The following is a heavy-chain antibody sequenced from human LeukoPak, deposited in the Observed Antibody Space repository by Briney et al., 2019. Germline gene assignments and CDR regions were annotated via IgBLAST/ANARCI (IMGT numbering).Heavy chain of an antibody. D-gene: IGHD6-19*01. CDR2: TIPIFGTA. CDR3: AGLHSSGWYVSGFDP. CDR1: GGTFSSYD. J-gene: IGHJ5*02. Sequence: ASVKVSCKASGGTFSSYDISWVRQAPGQGLEWMGGTIPIFGTANYAQKFQGRVTITADESTCTAYMELSSLRSEDTAVYYCAGLHSSGWYVSGFDPWGQGTLVTVSS. V-gene: IGHV1-69*13.